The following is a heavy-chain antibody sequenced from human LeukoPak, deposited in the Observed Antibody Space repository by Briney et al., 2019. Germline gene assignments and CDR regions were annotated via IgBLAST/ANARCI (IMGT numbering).Heavy chain of an antibody. Sequence: GRSLRLSCAASGFTFDDYAMHWVRQAPGKGLEWVSGISWNSGSIGYADSVKGRFTISRDNAKNSLYLQMNSLRAEDTALYYCAKVREAAALLYYFDYWGQGTLVTVSS. D-gene: IGHD6-13*01. CDR1: GFTFDDYA. V-gene: IGHV3-9*01. CDR3: AKVREAAALLYYFDY. CDR2: ISWNSGSI. J-gene: IGHJ4*02.